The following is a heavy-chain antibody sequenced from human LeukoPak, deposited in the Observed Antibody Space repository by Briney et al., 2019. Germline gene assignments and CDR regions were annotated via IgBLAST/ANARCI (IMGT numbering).Heavy chain of an antibody. D-gene: IGHD3-3*01. J-gene: IGHJ4*02. CDR2: IIRSGGST. CDR1: GFTFSNYA. Sequence: GGSLRLSCVAAGFTFSNYAMTWVRQAPGKGLEWVSSIIRSGGSTYYADSVEGRFTMSRDKSRSRVYLQMDSLRSEDTAVYYCAKDSGLVDFWSDYYTWGGGQGTLVTVSS. CDR3: AKDSGLVDFWSDYYTWG. V-gene: IGHV3-23*01.